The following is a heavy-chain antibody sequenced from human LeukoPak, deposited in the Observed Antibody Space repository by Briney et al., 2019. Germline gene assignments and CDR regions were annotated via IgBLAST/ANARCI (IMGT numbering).Heavy chain of an antibody. CDR3: TRGAYYDRSGFQYYFDY. CDR2: IRSKTYGGTT. Sequence: GGSLTLSCTASGFTFGDYAMSWVRQAPGKGLEWVSFIRSKTYGGTTEYAASVKGRFTISRDDSKSIAYLQMNSLKTEDTAVYYCTRGAYYDRSGFQYYFDYWGQGTLVTVSS. D-gene: IGHD3-22*01. V-gene: IGHV3-49*04. CDR1: GFTFGDYA. J-gene: IGHJ4*02.